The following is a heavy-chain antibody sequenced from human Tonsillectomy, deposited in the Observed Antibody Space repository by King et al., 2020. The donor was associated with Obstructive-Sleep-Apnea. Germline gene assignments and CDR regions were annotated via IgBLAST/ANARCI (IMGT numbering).Heavy chain of an antibody. D-gene: IGHD4/OR15-4a*01. V-gene: IGHV3-7*01. CDR2: IKQDGSDK. Sequence: VQLVESGGGLVQPGGSLRLSCVASGFTFTSYWMSWVRQAPGKGREWLANIKQDGSDKNYVDSVKGRFTISRDNAKNSVYLQMNSLRAEDTSVYYCVRDFNDYERGNYVDWFDSWGQGTLVTVSS. J-gene: IGHJ5*01. CDR1: GFTFTSYW. CDR3: VRDFNDYERGNYVDWFDS.